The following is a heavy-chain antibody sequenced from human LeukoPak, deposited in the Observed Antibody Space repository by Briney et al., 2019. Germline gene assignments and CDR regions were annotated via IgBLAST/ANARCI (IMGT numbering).Heavy chain of an antibody. CDR1: GFTLGNHA. J-gene: IGHJ4*02. V-gene: IGHV3-23*01. D-gene: IGHD1-26*01. CDR2: MSASGETT. Sequence: HPGGSLRLSCVASGFTLGNHAMTWVRQAPGKGLEWVSGMSASGETTYYADSRKGGFTISRDTSKNTLYLQMNSLRAEDTALYYCASHSGSYYSHFDFWGQGTLVTVSS. CDR3: ASHSGSYYSHFDF.